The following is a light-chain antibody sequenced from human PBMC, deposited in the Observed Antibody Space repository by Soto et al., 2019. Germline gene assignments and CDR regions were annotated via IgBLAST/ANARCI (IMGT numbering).Light chain of an antibody. V-gene: IGLV2-14*01. CDR2: VVS. CDR3: SSYTSSDTPYV. J-gene: IGLJ1*01. CDR1: SSDVGGFNY. Sequence: QSALTQPASVSGSPGQSITISCTGTSSDVGGFNYVSWYQQHPDKAPKLIIYVVSNRPSGVSNRFSGSKSGNTASLTNSGLQAEDEADYYCSSYTSSDTPYVFGTGTKLT.